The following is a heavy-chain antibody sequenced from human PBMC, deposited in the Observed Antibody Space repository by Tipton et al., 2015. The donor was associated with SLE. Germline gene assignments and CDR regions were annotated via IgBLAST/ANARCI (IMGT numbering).Heavy chain of an antibody. V-gene: IGHV4-39*07. J-gene: IGHJ4*02. CDR3: ARHAGGLRRSFDD. CDR2: MYYIGNT. CDR1: GGSISNSSFY. Sequence: TLSLTCTVSGGSISNSSFYWGWIRQPPGKGLEWIGSMYYIGNTYDNPSLKSRVTISLGTSKNQLSLKLSSVTAADTAIYYCARHAGGLRRSFDDWGQGTLVSVSS. D-gene: IGHD5/OR15-5a*01.